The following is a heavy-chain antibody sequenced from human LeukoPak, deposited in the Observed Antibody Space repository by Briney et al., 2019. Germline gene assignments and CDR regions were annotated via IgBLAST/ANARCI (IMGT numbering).Heavy chain of an antibody. CDR2: ISSSSSYI. CDR1: GSTFSSYS. V-gene: IGHV3-21*01. Sequence: GGSLRLSCAASGSTFSSYSMNWVRQAPGKGLEWVSSISSSSSYIYYADSVKGRFTISRDNAKNSLYLQMNSLRAEDTAMYYCAKVSLNMVNDAFDIWGQGTMVSVSS. J-gene: IGHJ3*02. CDR3: AKVSLNMVNDAFDI. D-gene: IGHD4/OR15-4a*01.